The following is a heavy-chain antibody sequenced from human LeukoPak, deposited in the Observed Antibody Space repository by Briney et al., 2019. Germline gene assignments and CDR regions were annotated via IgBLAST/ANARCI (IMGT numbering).Heavy chain of an antibody. CDR2: IYYSGST. J-gene: IGHJ6*03. Sequence: NPSETLSLTCTVSGGSISSSSYYWGWIRQPPGKGLEWIGSIYYSGSTYYNPSLKSRVTISVDTSKNQFSLKLSSVTAADTAVYYCAREVGPNYYYYFYMDVWGTGTTVTISS. CDR1: GGSISSSSYY. D-gene: IGHD1-26*01. V-gene: IGHV4-39*07. CDR3: AREVGPNYYYYFYMDV.